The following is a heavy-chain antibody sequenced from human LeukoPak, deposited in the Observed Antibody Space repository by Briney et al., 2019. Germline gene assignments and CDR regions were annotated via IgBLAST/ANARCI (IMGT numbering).Heavy chain of an antibody. V-gene: IGHV3-23*01. CDR1: GFTFRSYG. D-gene: IGHD4-23*01. J-gene: IGHJ6*03. Sequence: TGGSLRLSCAVSGFTFRSYGMSWVRQTPGKGLEWVSAISGSGGSTYYADSVKGRFTISRDNSKNTLYLQMNSLRAEDTAVYYCARRGGEYGGNPGSENYYYYYYMDVWGKGITVTISS. CDR2: ISGSGGST. CDR3: ARRGGEYGGNPGSENYYYYYYMDV.